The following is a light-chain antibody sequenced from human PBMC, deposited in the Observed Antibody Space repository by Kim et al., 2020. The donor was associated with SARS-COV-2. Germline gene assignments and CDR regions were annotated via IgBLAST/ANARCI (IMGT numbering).Light chain of an antibody. V-gene: IGKV1-5*01. Sequence: GDRVTITCRASQSITTWLAWYQQKPGKAPKLLIYDSSTLKRGVPSRFSGSGSGTAFTLTISSLQPYDFATYYCQLYDSFSYTFRPGTTL. CDR2: DSS. CDR1: QSITTW. CDR3: QLYDSFSYT. J-gene: IGKJ2*01.